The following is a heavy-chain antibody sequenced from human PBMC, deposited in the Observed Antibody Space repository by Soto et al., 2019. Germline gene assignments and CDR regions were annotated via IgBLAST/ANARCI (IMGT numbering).Heavy chain of an antibody. CDR1: GGTFSSYA. V-gene: IGHV1-69*01. CDR3: AAYYYDSSGWTYAFDI. D-gene: IGHD3-22*01. Sequence: QVQLVQSGAEVKKPGSSVKVSCKASGGTFSSYAISWVRQAPGQGLEWMGGIIPIFGTANYAQKFQGRVTITADESTSTAYMELSSLRSEDMAVYYCAAYYYDSSGWTYAFDIWGQGTMVTVSS. J-gene: IGHJ3*02. CDR2: IIPIFGTA.